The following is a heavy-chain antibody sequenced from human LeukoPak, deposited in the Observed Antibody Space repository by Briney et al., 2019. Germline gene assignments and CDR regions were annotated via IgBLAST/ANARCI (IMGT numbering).Heavy chain of an antibody. V-gene: IGHV1-2*02. D-gene: IGHD2-2*01. CDR3: AREREGCSSTSCFNWFDP. Sequence: GASVKVSCKASGYTFTGYYMHWVRQAPGQGLEWMGWINPNSGGTNYAQKFQGRVTMTRDTSISTAYMEPSRLRSDDTAVYYCAREREGCSSTSCFNWFDPWGQGTLVTVSS. CDR2: INPNSGGT. CDR1: GYTFTGYY. J-gene: IGHJ5*02.